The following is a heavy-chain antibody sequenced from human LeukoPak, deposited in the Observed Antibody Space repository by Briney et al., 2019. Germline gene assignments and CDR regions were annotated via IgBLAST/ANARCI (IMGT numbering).Heavy chain of an antibody. CDR3: ARDFRGAGPFDY. CDR2: IFYLGST. CDR1: GGSISSGNYY. J-gene: IGHJ4*02. Sequence: SQTLSLTCTVSGGSISSGNYYWSWIRQPPGKGLEWIGYIFYLGSTYYNPSLKSRVTISVDTSKNQFSLKLSSVTAADTAVYYCARDFRGAGPFDYWGQGTLVTVSS. D-gene: IGHD3-10*01. V-gene: IGHV4-30-4*01.